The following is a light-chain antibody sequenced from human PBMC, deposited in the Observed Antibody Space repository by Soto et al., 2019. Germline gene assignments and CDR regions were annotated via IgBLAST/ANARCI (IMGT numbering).Light chain of an antibody. CDR1: QSVSRY. Sequence: EIGVTISPATLSLSQGERATLSCRASQSVSRYLAWYQQKPGQAPSLLIFGASNRATGIPDRFSGSGSGTDFTLTISRLEPEDFAVYYCHQYDSWTFGQGTKVDIK. CDR2: GAS. CDR3: HQYDSWT. J-gene: IGKJ1*01. V-gene: IGKV3-20*01.